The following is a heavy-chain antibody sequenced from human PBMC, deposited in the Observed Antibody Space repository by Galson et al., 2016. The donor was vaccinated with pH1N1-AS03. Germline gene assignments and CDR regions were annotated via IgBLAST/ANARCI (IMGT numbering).Heavy chain of an antibody. Sequence: SVKVSCKASGYTFTNYGVSWVRQAPGQGLECMGGISSFNGYTTYAQKLQDRVTMTGDTSTSTAYMELRSLRSGDTAVYFCARDAAYYYGMDVWGQGTTVIVS. CDR2: ISSFNGYT. D-gene: IGHD6-25*01. V-gene: IGHV1-18*01. CDR1: GYTFTNYG. J-gene: IGHJ6*02. CDR3: ARDAAYYYGMDV.